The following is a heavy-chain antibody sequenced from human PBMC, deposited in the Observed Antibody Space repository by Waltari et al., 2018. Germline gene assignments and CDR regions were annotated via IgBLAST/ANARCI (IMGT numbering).Heavy chain of an antibody. V-gene: IGHV4-59*08. J-gene: IGHJ4*02. Sequence: HVQLQESGPGLVKPSETLSLTCTVSGDFLGDDHWTWIRQAPGKGLEWIAYLRNTGGTKCTPSLESRVTVSALSSRRQVSLRLTSWPAADTAVYYCALLPTQYYDSSGWGFFDQWGPGILVTVSS. D-gene: IGHD3-22*01. CDR2: LRNTGGT. CDR1: GDFLGDDH. CDR3: ALLPTQYYDSSGWGFFDQ.